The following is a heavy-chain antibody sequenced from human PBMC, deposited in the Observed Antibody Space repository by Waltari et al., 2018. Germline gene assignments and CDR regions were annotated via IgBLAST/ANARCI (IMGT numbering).Heavy chain of an antibody. CDR2: IYPGDSDT. D-gene: IGHD3-22*01. J-gene: IGHJ3*02. CDR1: GYSFTSYW. V-gene: IGHV5-51*03. CDR3: ARRGYYDSSGPDAFDI. Sequence: EVQLVQSGAEVKKPGESLKISCKGSGYSFTSYWIGWVRQMPGKGLEWMGIIYPGDSDTRYSPSFQGQVTISADKSISTAYLQWSSLKASDTAMYYCARRGYYDSSGPDAFDIWGQGTMVIVSS.